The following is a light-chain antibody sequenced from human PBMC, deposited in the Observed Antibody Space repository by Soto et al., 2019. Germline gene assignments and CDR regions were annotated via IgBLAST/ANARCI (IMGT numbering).Light chain of an antibody. Sequence: QSSLTQSPSPSGAPEQAVTLSCTGTSSDSGGYNHVSWYQQHPGKAPKLMIYDVSKRPSGVPDRFSGSKSGNTASLTISGLQAEEEADYYCCSYAGSIYVFGTGTKVTIL. V-gene: IGLV2-8*01. CDR3: CSYAGSIYV. CDR1: SSDSGGYNH. CDR2: DVS. J-gene: IGLJ1*01.